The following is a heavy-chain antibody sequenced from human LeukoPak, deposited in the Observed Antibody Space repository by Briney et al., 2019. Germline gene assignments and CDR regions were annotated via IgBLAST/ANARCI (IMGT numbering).Heavy chain of an antibody. D-gene: IGHD6-13*01. V-gene: IGHV3-30*18. CDR3: AKDIAKLYIAAAGNRLNWFDP. J-gene: IGHJ5*02. CDR2: ISYDGSNK. Sequence: GGSLRLSCAASGFTFSSYWMTWVRQAPGKGLEWVAVISYDGSNKYYADSVKGRFTISRDNSKNTLYLQMNSLRAEDTAVYYCAKDIAKLYIAAAGNRLNWFDPWGQGTLVTVSS. CDR1: GFTFSSYW.